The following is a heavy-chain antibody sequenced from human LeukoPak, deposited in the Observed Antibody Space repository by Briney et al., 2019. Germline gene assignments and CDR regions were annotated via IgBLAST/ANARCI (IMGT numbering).Heavy chain of an antibody. V-gene: IGHV1-46*01. D-gene: IGHD1-26*01. CDR1: GYTFTSYY. CDR2: ILPSGGIT. Sequence: ASVKVSCKASGYTFTSYYIHWVRQAPGQGLEWLGVILPSGGITTYAQRFQGRVTLTRDMSTSTVYMELSSLRSEDTAVYYCAREDDGGSYPSPLDYWGQGTLVTVSS. J-gene: IGHJ4*02. CDR3: AREDDGGSYPSPLDY.